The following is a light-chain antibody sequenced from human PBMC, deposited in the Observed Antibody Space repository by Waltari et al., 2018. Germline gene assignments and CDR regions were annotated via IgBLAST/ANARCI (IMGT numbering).Light chain of an antibody. Sequence: QSALTQPASVSGSPGQSTTIPCTGLSSDLGRYHLVPWFQPHPSKAPKLRISEVSKRPSEVSNRFSGSASGNTAYLTISGLQAEDEADYYCCSSPESSTSWVFGGGTKLTVL. V-gene: IGLV2-23*02. J-gene: IGLJ3*02. CDR2: EVS. CDR3: CSSPESSTSWV. CDR1: SSDLGRYHL.